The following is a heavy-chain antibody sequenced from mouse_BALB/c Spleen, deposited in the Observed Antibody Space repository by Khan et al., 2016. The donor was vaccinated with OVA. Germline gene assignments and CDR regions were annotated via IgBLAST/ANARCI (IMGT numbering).Heavy chain of an antibody. CDR1: GYAFTDYL. CDR2: INPGSGDT. J-gene: IGHJ3*01. V-gene: IGHV1-54*01. Sequence: QVQLQQSGAELVRPGTSVKVSCKASGYAFTDYLIDWVKQRPGQGLEWIGVINPGSGDTKYNEKLKGKATLTADKSSSTAYMQLSSLTSDDSAVYFCSRGGYGNLAYWGQGTLVTVSA. D-gene: IGHD2-1*01. CDR3: SRGGYGNLAY.